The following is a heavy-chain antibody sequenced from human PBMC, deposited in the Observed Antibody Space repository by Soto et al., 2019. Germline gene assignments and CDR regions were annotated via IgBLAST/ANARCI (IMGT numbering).Heavy chain of an antibody. CDR1: GFSLSTSGMC. V-gene: IGHV2-70*01. J-gene: IGHJ4*02. CDR2: IDWDDVK. CDR3: ARIRNTRGSGWYYFDY. D-gene: IGHD6-19*01. Sequence: SGATLVNPTQTLTLTCTFSGFSLSTSGMCVSWIRQPPGKALEWLALIDWDDVKYYTTSLKTRLTISKDTSKNQVVLTMTNMDPVDTATYYCARIRNTRGSGWYYFDYWGQGTLVTVSS.